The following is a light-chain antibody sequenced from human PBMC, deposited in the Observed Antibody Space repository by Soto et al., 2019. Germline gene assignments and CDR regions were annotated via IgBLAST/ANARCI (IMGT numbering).Light chain of an antibody. V-gene: IGKV1-6*01. Sequence: AIQLTQSPSSLYASVGDRVTITCRASQAIRTALGWYQQKPGKVPKLLIYAASILQSGVPSRFSGSGSGTDFTLTISSLQPEDFATYYCLIEFRYFWAFGQGTKVDIK. J-gene: IGKJ1*01. CDR3: LIEFRYFWA. CDR2: AAS. CDR1: QAIRTA.